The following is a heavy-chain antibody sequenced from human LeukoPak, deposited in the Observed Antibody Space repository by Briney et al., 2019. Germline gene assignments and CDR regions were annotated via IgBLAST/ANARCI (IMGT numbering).Heavy chain of an antibody. V-gene: IGHV3-21*01. J-gene: IGHJ4*02. D-gene: IGHD3-9*01. CDR3: ARVPSIQYYDILTGYYTAYYFDY. Sequence: GGSLRLSCAASGFTFSSYSMNWVRQAPGKGLEWVSSISSSSSYIYYADSVKGRFTISRDNAKNSLYLQMNSLRAEDTAVYYCARVPSIQYYDILTGYYTAYYFDYWGQGTLVTVSS. CDR1: GFTFSSYS. CDR2: ISSSSSYI.